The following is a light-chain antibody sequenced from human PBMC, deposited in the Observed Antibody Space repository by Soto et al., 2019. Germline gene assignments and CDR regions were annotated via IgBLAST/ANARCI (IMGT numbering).Light chain of an antibody. Sequence: QSALTQPRSVSGSPGQSVTISCTGTNSNFAGYIRVSWFQQLPGKAPKLLIYNVNERPSGVPDRFSGSKSGNTASLTISGLQADDEADYYCCSSPGDFTWVFGGGTKLTVL. CDR1: NSNFAGYIR. CDR3: CSSPGDFTWV. J-gene: IGLJ3*02. V-gene: IGLV2-11*01. CDR2: NVN.